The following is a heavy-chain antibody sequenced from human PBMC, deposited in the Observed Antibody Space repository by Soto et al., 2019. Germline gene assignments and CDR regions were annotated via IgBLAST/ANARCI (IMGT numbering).Heavy chain of an antibody. V-gene: IGHV5-51*01. CDR3: ARHKLVVVPAAMIPYYYYGMDV. CDR2: IYPGDSDT. CDR1: GYSFTSYW. D-gene: IGHD2-2*01. J-gene: IGHJ6*02. Sequence: GESLKISCKGSGYSFTSYWIGWVRQMPGKGLEWMGIIYPGDSDTRYSPSFQGQVTISADKSISTAYLQWSSLKASDTAMYYCARHKLVVVPAAMIPYYYYGMDVWGQGTTVTVSS.